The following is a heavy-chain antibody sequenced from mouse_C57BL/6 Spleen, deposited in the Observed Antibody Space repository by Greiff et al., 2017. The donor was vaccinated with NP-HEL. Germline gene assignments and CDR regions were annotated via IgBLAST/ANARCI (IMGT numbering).Heavy chain of an antibody. D-gene: IGHD1-1*01. V-gene: IGHV5-17*01. CDR3: ARPIRGSSLFDY. J-gene: IGHJ2*01. CDR2: ISSGSSTI. CDR1: GFTFSDYG. Sequence: EVKVVESGGGLVKPGGSLKLSCAASGFTFSDYGMHWVRQAPEKGLEWVAYISSGSSTIYYADTVKGRFTISRDNAKNTLFLQMTGLGSEDTAMYYCARPIRGSSLFDYWGQGTTLTVSS.